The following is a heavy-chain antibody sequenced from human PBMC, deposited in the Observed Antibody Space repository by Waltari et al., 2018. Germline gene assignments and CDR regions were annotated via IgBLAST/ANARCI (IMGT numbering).Heavy chain of an antibody. Sequence: QAQLVASGGGVVQPGGSLRRSCAASGCNFNTHDMHWVRQAPGKGPEWVAFIEYDGYNKHYADSVKGRFTISRDNSKNTLYLQLSGLSREDTAVYSCAKGPDSSHYFSNWLDPWGQGTLVTVSS. V-gene: IGHV3-30*02. J-gene: IGHJ5*02. CDR2: IEYDGYNK. CDR1: GCNFNTHD. D-gene: IGHD3-22*01. CDR3: AKGPDSSHYFSNWLDP.